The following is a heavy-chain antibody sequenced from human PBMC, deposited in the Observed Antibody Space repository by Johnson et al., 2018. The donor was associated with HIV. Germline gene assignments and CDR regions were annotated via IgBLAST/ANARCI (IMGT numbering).Heavy chain of an antibody. Sequence: VQVVESGGGLIQPGGSLRLSCAASGFTVSSNYMSWVRQAPGKGLEWVSVISGSGGSTYYADSVKGRFTISRDNSKNTLYQQMNSLRDEDTAVYYCAKDRYSSSSVGAFEIWGQGTMVTVSS. J-gene: IGHJ3*02. CDR1: GFTVSSNY. D-gene: IGHD6-6*01. V-gene: IGHV3-23*04. CDR2: ISGSGGST. CDR3: AKDRYSSSSVGAFEI.